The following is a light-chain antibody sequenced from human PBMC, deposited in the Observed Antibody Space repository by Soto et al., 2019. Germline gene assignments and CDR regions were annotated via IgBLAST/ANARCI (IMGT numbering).Light chain of an antibody. CDR3: QQRSNWPPWT. J-gene: IGKJ1*01. CDR2: DAS. V-gene: IGKV3-11*01. CDR1: QSVSSY. Sequence: EIGLTESPATLSLSPGERATVSCRSSQSVSSYLASYQQKPAQDPSLLIYDASTRATAIPPSFSGSGSATDFTLTISSLEPQDFAVYYCQQRSNWPPWTFGQGTKVDIK.